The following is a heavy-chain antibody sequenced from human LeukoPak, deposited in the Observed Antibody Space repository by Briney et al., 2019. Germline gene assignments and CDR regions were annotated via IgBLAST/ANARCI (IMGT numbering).Heavy chain of an antibody. J-gene: IGHJ4*02. CDR3: ASFSYYDSSGYYSGY. CDR1: GFTFSSYG. Sequence: PGRSLRLSCAASGFTFSSYGMHWVRQAPGKGLEWVAVISYDGSNKYYADSVKGRFTISRDNSKNTLYLQMNSLRAEDTAVYYCASFSYYDSSGYYSGYWGQGTLVTVSS. V-gene: IGHV3-30*03. CDR2: ISYDGSNK. D-gene: IGHD3-22*01.